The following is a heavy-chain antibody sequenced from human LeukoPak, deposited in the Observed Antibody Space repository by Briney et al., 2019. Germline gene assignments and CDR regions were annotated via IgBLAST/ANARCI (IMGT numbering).Heavy chain of an antibody. V-gene: IGHV1-2*02. Sequence: GASVKVSCKTSGYAFTGHYIHWVRQAPGQGLEWLGWINSNSGDTKYEEKFQGRVTMTRDTSITTVYMDLTRLTSYDAAVYYCARVGLGKDTAFDIWGQGTMVTVSS. D-gene: IGHD2-15*01. CDR2: INSNSGDT. CDR1: GYAFTGHY. CDR3: ARVGLGKDTAFDI. J-gene: IGHJ3*02.